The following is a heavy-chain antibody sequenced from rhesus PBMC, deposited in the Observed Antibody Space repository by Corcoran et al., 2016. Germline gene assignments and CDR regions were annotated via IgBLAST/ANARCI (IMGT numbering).Heavy chain of an antibody. Sequence: QVQLQESGPGLVKPSETLSLTCAVSGGSISSSYWSWIRQAPGKGLEWIGRFDSRWSTYYNPSLMSRVTLSVDTSKNQFSLKLSSVTAADTAVYYCATMYRAYFEFWGQGALVTVSS. CDR2: FDSRWST. CDR3: ATMYRAYFEF. J-gene: IGHJ1*01. V-gene: IGHV4S11*01. CDR1: GGSISSSY.